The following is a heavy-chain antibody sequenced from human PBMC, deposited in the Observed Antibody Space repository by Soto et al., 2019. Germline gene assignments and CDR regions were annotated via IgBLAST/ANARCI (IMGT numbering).Heavy chain of an antibody. CDR1: GGTFSSYA. CDR2: IIPIFGTA. CDR3: AVAVAGIGFEHNWFDS. D-gene: IGHD6-19*01. V-gene: IGHV1-69*13. J-gene: IGHJ5*01. Sequence: SVKVSCKASGGTFSSYAISWVRQAPGQGLEWMGGIIPIFGTANYAQKFQGRVTITADESTSTAYMELSSLRSEDTAVYYCAVAVAGIGFEHNWFDSWGQGTLVTVSS.